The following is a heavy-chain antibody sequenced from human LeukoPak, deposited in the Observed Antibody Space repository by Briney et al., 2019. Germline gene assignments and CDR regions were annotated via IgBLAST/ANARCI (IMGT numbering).Heavy chain of an antibody. V-gene: IGHV3-23*01. D-gene: IGHD1-26*01. CDR3: AKKVGATRDAFDI. CDR2: ISGSGGST. Sequence: GGSLRLSCAASGFTFSSYAMSWVRQAPGKGLEWVSAISGSGGSTYYADSVKGRFTISRDNSKNTLYLQMNSLRAEDTVVYYCAKKVGATRDAFDIWGQGTMVTVSS. CDR1: GFTFSSYA. J-gene: IGHJ3*02.